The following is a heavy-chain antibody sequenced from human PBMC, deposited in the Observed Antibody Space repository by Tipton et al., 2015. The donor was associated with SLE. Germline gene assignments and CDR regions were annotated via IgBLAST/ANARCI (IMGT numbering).Heavy chain of an antibody. CDR2: IHHSGST. D-gene: IGHD3-9*01. V-gene: IGHV4-34*10. CDR3: ARSVDILTAYWFDP. J-gene: IGHJ5*02. Sequence: GLVKPSETLSLTCTVSGGSFSSYYWNWIRQPPGKGLEWIGEIHHSGSTNYNPSLKSRLTILLDTSKTQFFLRLTSMTAADTAVYYCARSVDILTAYWFDPWGQGTLVTVSS. CDR1: GGSFSSYY.